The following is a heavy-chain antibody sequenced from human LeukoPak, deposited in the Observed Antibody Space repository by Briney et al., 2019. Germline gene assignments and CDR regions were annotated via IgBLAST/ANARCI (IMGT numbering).Heavy chain of an antibody. J-gene: IGHJ5*02. Sequence: PSETLSLTCTVSGGSISSSSYYWGWIRQPPGKGLEWIGSIYYSGSTYYNPSLKSRVTISVDTSKNPFSLKLSSVTAADTAVYYCARSITMVRGVIPWFDPWGQGTLVTVSS. CDR3: ARSITMVRGVIPWFDP. D-gene: IGHD3-10*01. CDR1: GGSISSSSYY. CDR2: IYYSGST. V-gene: IGHV4-39*07.